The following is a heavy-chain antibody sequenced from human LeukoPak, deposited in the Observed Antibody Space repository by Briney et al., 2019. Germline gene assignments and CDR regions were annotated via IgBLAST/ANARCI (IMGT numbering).Heavy chain of an antibody. D-gene: IGHD6-13*01. CDR2: IYHSGST. Sequence: SETLSLTCTVSGGSLSSGGYYWSWIRQPPGKGLEWIGYIYHSGSTYYNPSLKSRVTISVDRSKNQFSLKLSSVTAADTAVYYCARSPTYSSSWYYFDYWGQGTLVTVSS. J-gene: IGHJ4*02. CDR1: GGSLSSGGYY. CDR3: ARSPTYSSSWYYFDY. V-gene: IGHV4-30-2*01.